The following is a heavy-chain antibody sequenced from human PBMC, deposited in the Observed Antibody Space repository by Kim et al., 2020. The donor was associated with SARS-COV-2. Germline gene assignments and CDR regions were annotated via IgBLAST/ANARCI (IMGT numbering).Heavy chain of an antibody. V-gene: IGHV3-30*18. J-gene: IGHJ4*02. CDR1: GFTFSSYG. D-gene: IGHD6-13*01. CDR2: ISYDGSNK. CDR3: AKGGSSWGFDY. Sequence: GGSLRLSCAASGFTFSSYGMHWVRQAPGKGLEWVAVISYDGSNKYYADSVKGRFTISRDNSKNTLYLQMNSLRAEDTAVYYCAKGGSSWGFDYWGQGTLVTVSS.